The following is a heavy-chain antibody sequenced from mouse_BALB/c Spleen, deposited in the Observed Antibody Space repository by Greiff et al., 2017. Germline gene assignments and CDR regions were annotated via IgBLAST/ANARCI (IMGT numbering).Heavy chain of an antibody. CDR2: IDPANGNT. CDR3: ASTGAYWYFDV. Sequence: EVHLVESGAELVKPGASVKLSCTASGFNIKDTYMHWVKQRPEQGLEWIGRIDPANGNTKYDPKFQGKATITADTSSNTAYLQLSSLTSEDTAVYYCASTGAYWYFDVWGAGTTVTVPS. J-gene: IGHJ1*01. V-gene: IGHV14-3*02. CDR1: GFNIKDTY. D-gene: IGHD4-1*01.